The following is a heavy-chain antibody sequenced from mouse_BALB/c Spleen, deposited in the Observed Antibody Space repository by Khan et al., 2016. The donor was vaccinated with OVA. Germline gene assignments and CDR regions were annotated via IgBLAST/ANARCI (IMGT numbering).Heavy chain of an antibody. J-gene: IGHJ4*01. Sequence: QVQLKQSGPGLVAPSQSLSITCTVSGFSLSRYNIHWVRQPPGKGLEWLGMVWGGGGTDYNSTLKIRLSISKDNSKSQVFLKMNSLQTDDPAIYFCARAYYRYDGYYAMDYWGQGTSVTVSS. D-gene: IGHD2-14*01. CDR1: GFSLSRYN. CDR3: ARAYYRYDGYYAMDY. V-gene: IGHV2-6-4*01. CDR2: VWGGGGT.